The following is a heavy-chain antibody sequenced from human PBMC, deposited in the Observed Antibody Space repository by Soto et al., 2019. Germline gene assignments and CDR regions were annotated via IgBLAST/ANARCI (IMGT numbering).Heavy chain of an antibody. J-gene: IGHJ4*02. CDR1: GFTFSGSA. D-gene: IGHD5-18*01. V-gene: IGHV3-73*01. CDR2: IRSKANSYAT. Sequence: EVQLVESGGGLVQPGGSLKLSCAASGFTFSGSAMHWVRQASGKGLEWVGRIRSKANSYATAYAASVKGRFTISRDDSKNKAYLQMNSLKTEVTAVYYCTRLRVDTFWGQGTLVTVSA. CDR3: TRLRVDTF.